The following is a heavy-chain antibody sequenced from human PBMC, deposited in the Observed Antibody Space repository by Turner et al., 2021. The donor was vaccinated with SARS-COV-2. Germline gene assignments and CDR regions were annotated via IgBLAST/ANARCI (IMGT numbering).Heavy chain of an antibody. CDR2: RVYDGSNK. J-gene: IGHJ4*02. CDR3: AKEAPYDSSGCFDY. CDR1: GFTFSSYG. V-gene: IGHV3-30*18. D-gene: IGHD3-22*01. Sequence: QVRLLESGGGVVQRGRSLRLSCAASGFTFSSYGMHWVRQGAGKGLGWVVVRVYDGSNKYYADSVKGRITLSRDNSKNTLYLQMNRLSAEDTAVYYCAKEAPYDSSGCFDYWGQGTMVTVSS.